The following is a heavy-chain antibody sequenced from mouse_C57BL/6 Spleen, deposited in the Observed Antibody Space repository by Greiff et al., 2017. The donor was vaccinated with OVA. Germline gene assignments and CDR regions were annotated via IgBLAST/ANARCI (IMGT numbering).Heavy chain of an antibody. V-gene: IGHV7-3*01. CDR2: IRNRANGYTT. CDR1: GFTFTDYY. D-gene: IGHD2-3*01. CDR3: ARYRDGYYDAMDY. Sequence: EVQLVESGGGLVQPGGSLSLSCAASGFTFTDYYMSWVRQPPGKALEWLGFIRNRANGYTTEYSASVKGRFTISRDNSQSILYLQMNALRAEDSATYYGARYRDGYYDAMDYWGQGTSVTVSS. J-gene: IGHJ4*01.